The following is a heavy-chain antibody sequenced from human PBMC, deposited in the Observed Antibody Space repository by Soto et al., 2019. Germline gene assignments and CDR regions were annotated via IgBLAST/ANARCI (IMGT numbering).Heavy chain of an antibody. CDR2: IRRRAKNYAT. J-gene: IGHJ4*02. Sequence: EVQLVESGGDLVQPGGSLKLSCAASGFTFSGSAMHWVRQASGKGLEWVGHIRRRAKNYATVYAATVTGRFIIARDNSKNTAYTQMTSLKTDDTAVYYCTTTFDGSDYFSPDFHYWGQGTLVTVSS. CDR3: TTTFDGSDYFSPDFHY. V-gene: IGHV3-73*02. D-gene: IGHD3-22*01. CDR1: GFTFSGSA.